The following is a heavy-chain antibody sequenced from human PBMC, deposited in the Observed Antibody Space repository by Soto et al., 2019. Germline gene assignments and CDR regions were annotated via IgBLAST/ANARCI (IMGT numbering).Heavy chain of an antibody. CDR1: GYIFTNHY. V-gene: IGHV1-46*01. CDR2: INPSGGST. J-gene: IGHJ5*02. D-gene: IGHD3-22*01. CDR3: ARADYYDSSGFYYDR. Sequence: QVQLVQSGAEVKKPGASVKVSCKASGYIFTNHYIHWVRQAPGQGLEWMGIINPSGGSTNYLQKCQGRITMTRDTSTSTVYMELSSLRSEDTAVYFCARADYYDSSGFYYDRWGQGTLVTVSS.